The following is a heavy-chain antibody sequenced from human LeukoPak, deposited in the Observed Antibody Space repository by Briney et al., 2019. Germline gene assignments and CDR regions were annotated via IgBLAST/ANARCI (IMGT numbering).Heavy chain of an antibody. D-gene: IGHD6-19*01. CDR3: VRVGSVSGSDYLDY. Sequence: HPGGSLSLSCAVSGFTFSDHFLDWVRQAPGKGLEWVGRSRNKAKSYTTEYAASVKGRFTISGDDSKNSLYLQMNSLETEDTAVYYCVRVGSVSGSDYLDYWGQGTLVTVSS. V-gene: IGHV3-72*01. CDR1: GFTFSDHF. CDR2: SRNKAKSYTT. J-gene: IGHJ4*02.